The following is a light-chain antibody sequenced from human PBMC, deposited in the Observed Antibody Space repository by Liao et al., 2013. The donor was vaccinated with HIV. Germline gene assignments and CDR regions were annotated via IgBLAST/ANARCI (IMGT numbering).Light chain of an antibody. J-gene: IGLJ2*01. CDR3: QVWDGDFAV. Sequence: SYELTQPPSVSVAPGKTARITCGGNNIESKSVHWYQRRPGQAPVVVIYYDTDRPSGIPERFSGSNSGNTATLTITRVEAGDEADYFCQVWDGDFAVFGGGTKLTVL. V-gene: IGLV3-21*04. CDR2: YDT. CDR1: NIESKS.